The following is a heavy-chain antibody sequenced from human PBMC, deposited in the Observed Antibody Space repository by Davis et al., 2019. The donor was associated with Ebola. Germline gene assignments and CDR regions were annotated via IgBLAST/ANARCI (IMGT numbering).Heavy chain of an antibody. CDR3: AREATGDHDAFDI. CDR1: GYTFTSYY. J-gene: IGHJ3*02. D-gene: IGHD7-27*01. Sequence: VSVKVSCKASGYTFTSYYMHWVRQAPGQGLEWMGIINPSGGSTSYAQKFQGRVTMTRDTSTSTVYMELSSLRSEDTAVYYCAREATGDHDAFDIWGQGTMVTVSS. V-gene: IGHV1-46*01. CDR2: INPSGGST.